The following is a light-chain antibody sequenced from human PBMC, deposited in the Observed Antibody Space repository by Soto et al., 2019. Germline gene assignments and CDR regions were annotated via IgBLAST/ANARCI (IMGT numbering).Light chain of an antibody. Sequence: QPVLTQSPSASASLGASVKLTCTLSSGHSRYAITWHQQQPEKGPRYLTKVNSDGSHNKGDGIPDRFSGSSSGAERYLTISSLQSEDEADYYCQTWGTGIRVFGGGTKVTVL. CDR3: QTWGTGIRV. J-gene: IGLJ3*02. CDR1: SGHSRYA. CDR2: VNSDGSH. V-gene: IGLV4-69*01.